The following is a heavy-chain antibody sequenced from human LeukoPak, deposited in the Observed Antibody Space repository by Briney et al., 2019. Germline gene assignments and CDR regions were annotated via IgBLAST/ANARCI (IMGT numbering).Heavy chain of an antibody. CDR2: ISGSGGST. CDR3: ARDQGGYSSGWYDY. J-gene: IGHJ4*02. Sequence: GGSLRLSCAASGFTFSSYAMSWVRQAPGKGLEWVSAISGSGGSTYYADSVKGRFTISRDNSKNTLYLQMNSLRAEDTAVYYCARDQGGYSSGWYDYWGQGTLVTVSS. CDR1: GFTFSSYA. V-gene: IGHV3-23*01. D-gene: IGHD6-19*01.